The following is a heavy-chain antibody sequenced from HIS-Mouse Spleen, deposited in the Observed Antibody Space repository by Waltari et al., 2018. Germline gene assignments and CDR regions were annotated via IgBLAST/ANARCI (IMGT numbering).Heavy chain of an antibody. CDR3: AREIPYSSSWYDWYFDL. J-gene: IGHJ2*01. D-gene: IGHD6-13*01. Sequence: QLQLQESGPGLVKPSETLSPTCPVSGCSIRSSSYYWGWIRQPPGKGLAWIGSIYYSGRTYYNPSLKSRVTISVDTSKNQFSLKLSSVTAADTAVYYCAREIPYSSSWYDWYFDLWGRGTLVTVSS. CDR2: IYYSGRT. CDR1: GCSIRSSSYY. V-gene: IGHV4-39*07.